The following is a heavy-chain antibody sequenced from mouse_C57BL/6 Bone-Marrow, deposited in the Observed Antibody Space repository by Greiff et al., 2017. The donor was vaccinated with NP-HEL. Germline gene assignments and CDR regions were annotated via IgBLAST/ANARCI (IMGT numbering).Heavy chain of an antibody. V-gene: IGHV1-55*01. CDR3: ARTTVMTTREVRYAVDY. Sequence: QVQLQQPGAELVKPGASVKMSCKASGYTFTSYWITWVKQRPGQGLEWIGDIYPGSGSTNYNEKFKSKATLTVDTSSSTAYMQLSSLTSEDAAVYYRARTTVMTTREVRYAVDYWDQGTSVTVSA. J-gene: IGHJ4*01. CDR1: GYTFTSYW. CDR2: IYPGSGST. D-gene: IGHD2-13*01.